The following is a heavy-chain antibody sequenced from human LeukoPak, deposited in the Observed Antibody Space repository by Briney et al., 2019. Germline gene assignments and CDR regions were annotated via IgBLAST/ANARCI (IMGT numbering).Heavy chain of an antibody. CDR2: IYPGDSDT. J-gene: IGHJ4*02. CDR3: ARQNDFRLDY. CDR1: GYTFSSYW. V-gene: IGHV5-51*01. Sequence: KPGESLRISCKGSGYTFSSYWIGSVRQMPGKGLEWMGIIYPGDSDTRYSSSLEGQVTISVDTSIGTAYLQWSSLKASDTAIYYCARQNDFRLDYWGQGTLVTVSS. D-gene: IGHD3-3*01.